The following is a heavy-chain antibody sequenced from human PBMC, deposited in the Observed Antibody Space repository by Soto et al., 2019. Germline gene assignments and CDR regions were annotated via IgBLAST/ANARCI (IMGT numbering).Heavy chain of an antibody. J-gene: IGHJ6*02. CDR3: ARDPHKWELWLPEHYYGMYV. D-gene: IGHD5-18*01. V-gene: IGHV3-48*02. CDR2: ISSSSSTI. Sequence: PGGSLRLSCAAYGFTFSSDSMNWVRQAPGKGLEWVSYISSSSSTIYYADSVKGRFTISRDNAKNSLYLQMNSLRDEDTAVYYCARDPHKWELWLPEHYYGMYVWGQGTTVTVSS. CDR1: GFTFSSDS.